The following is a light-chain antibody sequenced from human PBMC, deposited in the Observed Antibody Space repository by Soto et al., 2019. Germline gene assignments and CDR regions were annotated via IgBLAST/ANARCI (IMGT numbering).Light chain of an antibody. CDR1: SGSVSTNYY. V-gene: IGLV8-61*01. Sequence: QTVVTQEPSFSVSPGGTVTLTCDVSSGSVSTNYYPSWYQQTPGQAPRTLIYRTNTRSSGVPDRFSGSILGNKAALTITGAQADDESDYYCVLYMGSVPVFGGGTKLTVL. CDR2: RTN. J-gene: IGLJ2*01. CDR3: VLYMGSVPV.